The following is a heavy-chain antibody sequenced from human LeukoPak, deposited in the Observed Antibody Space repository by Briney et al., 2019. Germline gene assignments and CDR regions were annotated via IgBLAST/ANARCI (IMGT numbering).Heavy chain of an antibody. CDR2: IYYSGST. D-gene: IGHD1-26*01. CDR3: ARRPQWELVGFDP. Sequence: SETLSLTCTVSGVSISSSNSYWGWIRQPPGKGLEWIGSIYYSGSTYYNPSLKSRVTISVDTSKNQFSLKLSSVTAADTAVYYCARRPQWELVGFDPWGQGTLVTVSS. J-gene: IGHJ5*02. V-gene: IGHV4-39*01. CDR1: GVSISSSNSY.